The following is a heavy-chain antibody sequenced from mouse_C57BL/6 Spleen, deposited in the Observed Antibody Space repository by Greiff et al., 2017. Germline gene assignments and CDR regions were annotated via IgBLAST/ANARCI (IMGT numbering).Heavy chain of an antibody. CDR1: GFTFSSYG. J-gene: IGHJ2*01. V-gene: IGHV5-6*01. D-gene: IGHD3-2*02. CDR3: ARHEGSSGYLFDY. CDR2: ISSGGSYT. Sequence: EVHLVESGGDLVKPGGSLKLSCAASGFTFSSYGMSWVRQTPDKRLEWVATISSGGSYTYYPDSVKGRFTISRDNAKNTLYLQMSSLKSEDTAMYYCARHEGSSGYLFDYWGQGTTLTVSS.